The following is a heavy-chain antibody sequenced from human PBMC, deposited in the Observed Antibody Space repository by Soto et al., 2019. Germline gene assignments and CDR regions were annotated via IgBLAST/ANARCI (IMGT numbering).Heavy chain of an antibody. CDR3: ARAIVVVPAANNWFDP. V-gene: IGHV2-5*02. J-gene: IGHJ5*02. CDR1: GFSLSTSGVG. Sequence: SGPTLVNPTQTLTLTCTFSGFSLSTSGVGVGWIRQPPGKALEWLALIYWDDDKRYSPSLKSRLTITKDTSKNQVVLTMTNMDPVDTATYYCARAIVVVPAANNWFDPWGQGTLVTVSS. D-gene: IGHD2-2*01. CDR2: IYWDDDK.